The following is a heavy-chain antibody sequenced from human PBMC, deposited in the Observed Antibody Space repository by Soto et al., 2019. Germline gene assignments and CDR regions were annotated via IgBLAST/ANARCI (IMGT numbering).Heavy chain of an antibody. J-gene: IGHJ4*02. V-gene: IGHV4-38-2*01. Sequence: SETLALTCAVSGYSSSSGYYWGWIRQLPGKGLEWIGSIYHSGSTYYNPSLKSRVTISVDTSKNQFSLKLSPVTAAATAVYYCARVRITGTTPYRYRTYYSVYRCQGTLVTVSS. CDR3: ARVRITGTTPYRYRTYYSVY. CDR1: GYSSSSGYY. CDR2: IYHSGST. D-gene: IGHD1-7*01.